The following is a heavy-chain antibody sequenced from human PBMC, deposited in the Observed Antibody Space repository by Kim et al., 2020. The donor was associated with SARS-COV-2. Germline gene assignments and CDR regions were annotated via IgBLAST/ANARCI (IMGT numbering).Heavy chain of an antibody. Sequence: SETLSLTCAVYGGSFSGYYWSWIRQPPGKGLEWIGEINHSGSTNYNPSLKSRVTILVDTSKNQFSLKLSSVTAADTAVYYCARLRQDQRFDPWGQGTLVTVSS. CDR1: GGSFSGYY. CDR2: INHSGST. CDR3: ARLRQDQRFDP. J-gene: IGHJ5*02. V-gene: IGHV4-34*01.